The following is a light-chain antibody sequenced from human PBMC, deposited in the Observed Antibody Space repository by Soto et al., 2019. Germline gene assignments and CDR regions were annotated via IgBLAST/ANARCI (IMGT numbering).Light chain of an antibody. CDR1: QSIRNY. CDR3: LQSYSAWT. CDR2: AAF. V-gene: IGKV1-39*01. Sequence: DIPLTQSPSSLSASVGDRVTITCRASQSIRNYLNWYQQKPGRAPKLLIYAAFSLQSGVPSRFSGGGSGTDFTLTISSLQPEDFATYYCLQSYSAWTFGQGTKVEIK. J-gene: IGKJ1*01.